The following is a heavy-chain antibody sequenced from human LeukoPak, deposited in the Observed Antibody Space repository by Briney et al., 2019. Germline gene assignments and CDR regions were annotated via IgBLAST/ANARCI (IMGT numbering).Heavy chain of an antibody. J-gene: IGHJ4*02. D-gene: IGHD4-17*01. V-gene: IGHV4-59*08. CDR2: IYYSGST. Sequence: SETLSLTSTVSGGSISYYYWSWIRQPPGKGLEWIGYIYYSGSTKYNPSLKSQITISVDTSKNQFSLKLSSVTAADTAMYYCARQGNGDLYYFDYWGQGTLVTVSS. CDR3: ARQGNGDLYYFDY. CDR1: GGSISYYY.